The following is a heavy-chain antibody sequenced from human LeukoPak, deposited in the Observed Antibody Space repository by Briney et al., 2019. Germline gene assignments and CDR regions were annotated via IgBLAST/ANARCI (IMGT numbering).Heavy chain of an antibody. CDR2: IYYSGST. CDR1: GGSISSSGYY. Sequence: PSETLSLTCTVSGGSISSSGYYWGWIRQPPGEGLEWIGIIYYSGSTYYNPSLKSRVTLSVDASKNQFSLKLSSVTAADTAVYYCARLSYCNGGTCFRGYWGQGTLVTVSS. J-gene: IGHJ4*02. D-gene: IGHD2-15*01. V-gene: IGHV4-39*01. CDR3: ARLSYCNGGTCFRGY.